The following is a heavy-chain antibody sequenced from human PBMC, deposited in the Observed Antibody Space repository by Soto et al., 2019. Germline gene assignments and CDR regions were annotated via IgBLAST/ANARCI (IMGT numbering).Heavy chain of an antibody. CDR2: INHSGST. D-gene: IGHD2-8*02. V-gene: IGHV4-34*01. CDR1: GGSISSYY. Sequence: PSETLSLTCTVSGGSISSYYWSWIRQPPGTGLEWIGEINHSGSTNYNPSLKSRVTISVDTSKNQFSLKLTSVTAADTAVYYCARDKITGLFDYWGQGTLVPVSS. J-gene: IGHJ4*02. CDR3: ARDKITGLFDY.